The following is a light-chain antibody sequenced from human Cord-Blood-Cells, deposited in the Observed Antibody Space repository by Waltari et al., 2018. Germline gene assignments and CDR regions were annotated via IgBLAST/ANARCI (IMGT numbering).Light chain of an antibody. CDR1: QSVLYSSNNKNY. J-gene: IGKJ1*01. V-gene: IGKV4-1*01. Sequence: DIVMTQSPDSLAVSLGERATINCKSSQSVLYSSNNKNYLAWYQQKPGQPPKLLIYWASTRQSGVPDRFSGSGSGTDFTLTISSLQAQDGAVYYCQQYSSTPPTFGQGTKVEIK. CDR3: QQYSSTPPT. CDR2: WAS.